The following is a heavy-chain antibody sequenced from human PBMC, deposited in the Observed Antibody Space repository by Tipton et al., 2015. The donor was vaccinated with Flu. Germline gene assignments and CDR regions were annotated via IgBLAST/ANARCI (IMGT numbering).Heavy chain of an antibody. CDR2: ILFDGSNK. CDR3: TRRLVED. J-gene: IGHJ4*02. Sequence: RSLRLSCAASGFTFSSYGMHWVRQAPGKGLEWVAGILFDGSNKYYADFVKGRFTISRDNSKNTLYLQMNSLRAEDTAVYYCTRRLVEDWGQGTQVTVSS. CDR1: GFTFSSYG. V-gene: IGHV3-30*03.